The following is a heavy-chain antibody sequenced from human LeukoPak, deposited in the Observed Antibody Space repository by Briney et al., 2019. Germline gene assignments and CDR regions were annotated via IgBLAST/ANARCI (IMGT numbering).Heavy chain of an antibody. CDR2: IYYSGST. J-gene: IGHJ1*01. D-gene: IGHD5-24*01. CDR1: GGSISSSSYY. V-gene: IGHV4-39*07. Sequence: KPSETLSLTCTVSGGSISSSSYYWGWIRQPPGKGLEWIGSIYYSGSTYYNPSLKSRVTISVDTSKNQFSLKLSSVTAADTAVYYCARASGYNSIEYFQHWGQGTLVTASS. CDR3: ARASGYNSIEYFQH.